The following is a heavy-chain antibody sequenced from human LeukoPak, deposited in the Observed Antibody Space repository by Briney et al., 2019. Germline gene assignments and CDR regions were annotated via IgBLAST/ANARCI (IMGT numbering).Heavy chain of an antibody. V-gene: IGHV6-1*01. CDR1: GDSVSNNTTV. Sequence: SQTLSLTCAISGDSVSNNTTVWSRPRQSPTRGLEWLGRTYYRSKWYNDYAGSVQSRITVSPDTSKNQFSLQLNSVTPEDTAVYYCARGGRGLDPWGQGTLVTVSS. CDR3: ARGGRGLDP. J-gene: IGHJ5*02. D-gene: IGHD3-10*01. CDR2: TYYRSKWYN.